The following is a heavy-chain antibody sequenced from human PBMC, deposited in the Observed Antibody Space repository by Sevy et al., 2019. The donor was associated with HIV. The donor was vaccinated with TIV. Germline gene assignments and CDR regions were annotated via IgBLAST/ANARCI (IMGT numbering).Heavy chain of an antibody. V-gene: IGHV3-11*06. D-gene: IGHD2-2*01. CDR2: ISSSSSYT. J-gene: IGHJ6*02. CDR3: ARDQVDPDCSSTSCYPPGGANYYYGMDV. Sequence: GGSLRLSCAASGFTFSDYYMSWIRQAPGKGLEWVSYISSSSSYTNYADSVKGRFTISRDNAKNSLYLQMNSLRAEDTAVYYCARDQVDPDCSSTSCYPPGGANYYYGMDVWGQGTTVTVSS. CDR1: GFTFSDYY.